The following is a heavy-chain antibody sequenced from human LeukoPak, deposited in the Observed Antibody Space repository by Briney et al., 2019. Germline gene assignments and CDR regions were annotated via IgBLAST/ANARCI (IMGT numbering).Heavy chain of an antibody. Sequence: GGSLRLSCAASGFRFSDFTMTWVRQAPGKGLEWVSAISGSGGSTYYADSVKGRFTISRDNSKNTLYLQMNSLRAEDTAVYYCAKGCSGGSCYGYWGQGTLVTVSS. D-gene: IGHD2-15*01. V-gene: IGHV3-23*01. CDR1: GFRFSDFT. J-gene: IGHJ4*02. CDR3: AKGCSGGSCYGY. CDR2: ISGSGGST.